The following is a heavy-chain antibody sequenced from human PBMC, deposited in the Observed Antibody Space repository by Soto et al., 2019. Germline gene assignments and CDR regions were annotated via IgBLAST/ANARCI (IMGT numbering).Heavy chain of an antibody. CDR3: ARGGSGDIVVVAAIDY. V-gene: IGHV4-31*03. CDR2: IFYSGST. Sequence: QVQLQESGPGLVKPSQTLSLTCSVSGGSISSGDYYWSWVRQHPGKGLEWIGYIFYSGSTYYNPSHKSRITISVDTSKNQFSLKLSSVTAADTAVYYCARGGSGDIVVVAAIDYWGQGTLVTVSS. D-gene: IGHD2-15*01. CDR1: GGSISSGDYY. J-gene: IGHJ4*02.